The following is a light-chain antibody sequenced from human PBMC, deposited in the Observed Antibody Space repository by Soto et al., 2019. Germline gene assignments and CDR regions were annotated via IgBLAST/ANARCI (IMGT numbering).Light chain of an antibody. CDR1: QDIKNX. Sequence: DIQLTQSPSSLSASVGDRVTITCQASQDIKNXXXWYQQKAGEAPNLLIYDASTLGXGVSSRXXXXXXXXXXXXXITNLQPEDIATYYCQHYDSVPCTFGQGTRLEIK. J-gene: IGKJ2*02. CDR2: DAS. V-gene: IGKV1-33*01. CDR3: QHYDSVPCT.